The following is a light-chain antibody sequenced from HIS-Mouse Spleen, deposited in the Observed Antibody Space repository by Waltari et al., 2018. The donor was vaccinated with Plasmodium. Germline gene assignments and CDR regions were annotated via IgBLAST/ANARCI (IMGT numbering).Light chain of an antibody. CDR3: YSTDSSGNHRV. CDR1: SSDVGGYNY. CDR2: DVS. Sequence: QSALTQPRSVSGSPGQSVTISCTGTSSDVGGYNYVSWYQQHPGKAPKLMIYDVSKRPSGVPDRFSGSKSGNTASRTISGLQAEDEADYYCYSTDSSGNHRVFGGGTKLTVL. V-gene: IGLV2-11*01. J-gene: IGLJ3*02.